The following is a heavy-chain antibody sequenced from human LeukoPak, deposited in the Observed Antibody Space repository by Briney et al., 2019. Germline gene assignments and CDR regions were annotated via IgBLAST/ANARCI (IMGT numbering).Heavy chain of an antibody. CDR1: GFTFSSYS. Sequence: GGSLRLSCAASGFTFSSYSMNWVRQAPGKGLEWVSYISSSSSTIYYADSVKGRFTISRDNAKNSLYLQMNSLRAEDTAVYYCARGLPTVTTYGWGQGTLVTVSS. D-gene: IGHD4-17*01. J-gene: IGHJ4*02. V-gene: IGHV3-48*01. CDR2: ISSSSSTI. CDR3: ARGLPTVTTYG.